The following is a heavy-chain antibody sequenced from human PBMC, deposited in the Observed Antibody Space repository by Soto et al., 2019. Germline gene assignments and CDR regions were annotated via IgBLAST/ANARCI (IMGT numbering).Heavy chain of an antibody. CDR1: GFIFSDHF. Sequence: EVQLVESGGGLVQPGGSLRLSCAASGFIFSDHFMEWVRQAPGKGLEWVGRAKNKIGRYMTEYAASVKGRFTISRDESNYSLFLQMNSLATEDTAVYYCTSTQRSSSDWHYYWGQGILVTVSS. D-gene: IGHD6-19*01. J-gene: IGHJ4*02. CDR2: AKNKIGRYMT. CDR3: TSTQRSSSDWHYY. V-gene: IGHV3-72*01.